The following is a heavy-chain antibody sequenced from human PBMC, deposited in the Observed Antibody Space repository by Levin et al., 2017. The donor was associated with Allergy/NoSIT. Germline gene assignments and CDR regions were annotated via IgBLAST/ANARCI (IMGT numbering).Heavy chain of an antibody. D-gene: IGHD3-3*01. V-gene: IGHV4-30-2*03. CDR3: ARSSSLEYFDP. Sequence: SQTLSLTCAVSGGSIRSGGYSWSWIRQPPGKGLEWIGNIYLSGSTYYNPSLKSRVTISVDTSKDHFSLNLTSVTAADTAVYFCARSSSLEYFDPWGQGTLVTVSS. CDR2: IYLSGST. J-gene: IGHJ5*02. CDR1: GGSIRSGGYS.